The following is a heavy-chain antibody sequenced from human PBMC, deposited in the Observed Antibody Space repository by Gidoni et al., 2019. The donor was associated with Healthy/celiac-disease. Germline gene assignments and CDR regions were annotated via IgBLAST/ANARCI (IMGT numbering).Heavy chain of an antibody. CDR3: ARGYNRQLGKIRGRYFDY. J-gene: IGHJ4*02. CDR2: IIHSGST. V-gene: IGHV4-34*01. Sequence: QVQLQQWGAGLLKPSETLSLTCAVYGGSFSGYYWSWIRQPPGKGLEWIGEIIHSGSTNYNPSLKSRVTISVDTSKNQFSLKLSSVTAADTAVYYCARGYNRQLGKIRGRYFDYWGQGTLVTVSS. D-gene: IGHD6-13*01. CDR1: GGSFSGYY.